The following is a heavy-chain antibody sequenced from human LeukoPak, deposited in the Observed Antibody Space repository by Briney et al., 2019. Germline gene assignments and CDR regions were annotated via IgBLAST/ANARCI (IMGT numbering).Heavy chain of an antibody. CDR1: GGSISSGSYY. CDR2: IYTSGST. Sequence: SQTLSLTCTVSGGSISSGSYYWSWIRQPAGKGLEWIGRIYTSGSTNYNPSLKSRVTMYIDTSKNQFSLELSSVTAADAAVYYCARVLDYYGSGTRDFDYWGQGTLVTVSS. V-gene: IGHV4-61*02. J-gene: IGHJ4*02. CDR3: ARVLDYYGSGTRDFDY. D-gene: IGHD3-10*01.